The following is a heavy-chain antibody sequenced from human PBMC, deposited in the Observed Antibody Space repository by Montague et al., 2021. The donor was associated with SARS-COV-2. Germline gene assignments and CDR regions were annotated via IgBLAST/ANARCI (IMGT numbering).Heavy chain of an antibody. D-gene: IGHD1-26*01. CDR1: GFTVSSNY. J-gene: IGHJ4*02. Sequence: SQRLSCAASGFTVSSNYMSWVRQAPGKGLEWVSVIYSGGSTYYAXSVKGRFTISRDNSKNTLYLQMNSLRAEDTAVYYCARELLEVGATDYWGQGTLVTVSS. V-gene: IGHV3-66*01. CDR3: ARELLEVGATDY. CDR2: IYSGGST.